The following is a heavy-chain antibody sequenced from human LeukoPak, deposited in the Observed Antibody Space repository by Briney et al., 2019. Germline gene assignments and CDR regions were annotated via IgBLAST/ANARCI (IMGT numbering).Heavy chain of an antibody. V-gene: IGHV3-30-3*01. CDR3: ARGSPELVTTSWFDP. D-gene: IGHD4-11*01. J-gene: IGHJ5*02. CDR2: ISYDGSNK. Sequence: GGSLRLSCAASGFTFSSYAMHWVRRAPGKGLEWVAVISYDGSNKYYADSVKGRFTISRDNSKYTLYLQMNSLRAEDTAVYYCARGSPELVTTSWFDPWGQGTLVTVSS. CDR1: GFTFSSYA.